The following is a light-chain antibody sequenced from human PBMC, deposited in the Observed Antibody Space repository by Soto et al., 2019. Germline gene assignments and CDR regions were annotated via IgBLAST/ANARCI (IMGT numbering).Light chain of an antibody. Sequence: QSVLTQPPSVSGAPGQRVTISCTGSSSSIGAGYAVYWYQQLPGTAPKLLIYGNSNRPSGVPDRFSGSKSGTSASLAITGLQAEDEADYYCQSYDRSLSGLVIFGGGTKLTVL. CDR1: SSSIGAGYA. CDR3: QSYDRSLSGLVI. V-gene: IGLV1-40*01. CDR2: GNS. J-gene: IGLJ2*01.